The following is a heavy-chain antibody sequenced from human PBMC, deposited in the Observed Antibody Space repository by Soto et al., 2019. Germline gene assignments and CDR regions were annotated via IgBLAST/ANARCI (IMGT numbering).Heavy chain of an antibody. D-gene: IGHD1-1*01. V-gene: IGHV1-18*01. CDR3: ARDWKGAEGFDH. J-gene: IGHJ4*02. Sequence: QVQLVQSGAEVKKTGASVKVSCKASGYTFSTYGFSWVRQAPGQGLEWMGWIGADNGDTNYAQNFQGRVTMTTDTSTTTSYMELRSLTSDDTAVYFCARDWKGAEGFDHWGQGTLVTVSS. CDR2: IGADNGDT. CDR1: GYTFSTYG.